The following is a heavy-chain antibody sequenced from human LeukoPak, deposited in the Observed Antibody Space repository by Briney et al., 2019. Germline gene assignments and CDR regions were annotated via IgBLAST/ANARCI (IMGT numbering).Heavy chain of an antibody. D-gene: IGHD2-2*01. CDR1: GFTFSSYA. J-gene: IGHJ6*02. V-gene: IGHV3-30-3*01. CDR3: ARSSTRSYQAESFYCYYYGMDV. CDR2: ISYDGSNK. Sequence: AGGSLRLSCAASGFTFSSYAMHWVRQAPGKGLEWVAVISYDGSNKYYADSVKGRFTISRDNSKNTLYLQMNSLRAEDTAVYYCARSSTRSYQAESFYCYYYGMDVWGQGTTVTVSS.